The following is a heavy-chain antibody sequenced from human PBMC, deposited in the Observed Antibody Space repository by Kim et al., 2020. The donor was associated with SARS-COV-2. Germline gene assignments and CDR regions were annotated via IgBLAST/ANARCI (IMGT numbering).Heavy chain of an antibody. CDR1: GFTFSSYA. D-gene: IGHD3-22*01. Sequence: GGSLRLSCAASGFTFSSYAMHWVRQAPGKGLEWVAVISYDGSNKYYADSVKGRFTISRDNSKNTLYLQMNSLRAEDTAVYYCARETSSGYYSPWFDPWGQGTLVTVSS. J-gene: IGHJ5*02. V-gene: IGHV3-30*04. CDR2: ISYDGSNK. CDR3: ARETSSGYYSPWFDP.